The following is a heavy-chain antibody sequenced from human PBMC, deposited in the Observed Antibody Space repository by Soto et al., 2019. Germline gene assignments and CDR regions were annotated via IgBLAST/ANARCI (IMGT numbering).Heavy chain of an antibody. Sequence: GSLRLSCATSDFTFRNYWMNWVRQAPGKGLEWVANIKPDGSATNYVDSVKGRFTISRDNVRNSVSLQVNSLRVEDTAVYFCFGGNGGPQWGQGTLVTVSS. CDR2: IKPDGSAT. V-gene: IGHV3-7*03. CDR1: DFTFRNYW. CDR3: FGGNGGPQ. D-gene: IGHD3-16*01. J-gene: IGHJ4*02.